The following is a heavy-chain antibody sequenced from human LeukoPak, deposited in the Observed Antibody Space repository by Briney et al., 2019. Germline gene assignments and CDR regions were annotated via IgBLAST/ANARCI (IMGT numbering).Heavy chain of an antibody. J-gene: IGHJ2*01. D-gene: IGHD3-10*01. CDR2: VSHSGTT. CDR1: GGSFSDYQ. V-gene: IGHV4-34*01. CDR3: ARVVRRGWYFDL. Sequence: SETLSLTCAVSGGSFSDYQWTWIRQSPGKGLEWLGDVSHSGTTTYNPSLKNRITISIDTSNNQISLRLRSVTAADTAVYFCARVVRRGWYFDLWGRGTLVTVSS.